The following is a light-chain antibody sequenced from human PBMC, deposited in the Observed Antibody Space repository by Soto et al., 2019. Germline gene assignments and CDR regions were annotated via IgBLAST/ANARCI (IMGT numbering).Light chain of an antibody. Sequence: EIVMTQSPATLSVSPGERATLSCRASQSVSSNFAWYQQKPGQAPRLLIYGASTRATGIPATFSGSGSGTEFTLTISSLQSEDFAVYYCQQYHNWPYTFGQGTKLEIK. V-gene: IGKV3D-15*01. CDR1: QSVSSN. CDR2: GAS. CDR3: QQYHNWPYT. J-gene: IGKJ2*01.